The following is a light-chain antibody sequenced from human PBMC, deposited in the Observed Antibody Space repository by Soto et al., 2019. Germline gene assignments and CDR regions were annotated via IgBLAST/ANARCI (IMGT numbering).Light chain of an antibody. Sequence: EIVLTQSPGTLSLSPGETVTLSCRASQSVSSNFLAWYQHKPGQAPRLLIYGASSRATGIPDRFSGSGSGTDFPPTISGLEPEDFALYFCQQYDTSPTGTFGQGTKLEIK. CDR3: QQYDTSPTGT. V-gene: IGKV3-20*01. CDR2: GAS. J-gene: IGKJ2*01. CDR1: QSVSSNF.